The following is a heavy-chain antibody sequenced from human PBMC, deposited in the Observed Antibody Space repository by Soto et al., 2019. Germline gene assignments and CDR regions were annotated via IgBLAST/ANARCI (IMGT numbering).Heavy chain of an antibody. D-gene: IGHD3-10*01. CDR1: GFTVGNNY. J-gene: IGHJ4*02. CDR2: IYSTGTT. CDR3: AKDGRGSGSHYNSFGY. V-gene: IGHV3-53*01. Sequence: EVQLVESGGGLIQPGGSLKLSCAASGFTVGNNYMSWVRQAPGKGLEWVSLIYSTGTTKYAASVKGRFTVSRDNAKNTLYLQMNSLRAEDTAVYYWAKDGRGSGSHYNSFGYWGQGTLVTVSS.